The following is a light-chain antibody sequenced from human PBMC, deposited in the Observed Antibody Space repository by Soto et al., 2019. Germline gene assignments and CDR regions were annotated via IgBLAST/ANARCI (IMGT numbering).Light chain of an antibody. CDR3: TSYVGNDIWV. J-gene: IGLJ3*02. CDR2: EVT. Sequence: QSALTQPPSASGSPGQSVTISCTGTSSDVGAYKYVSWYQQYPGKAPKLMIYEVTKRPSGVPDRFSGSKSGNTASLTVSGLKAEDEADSYCTSYVGNDIWVFGGGTKLTVL. CDR1: SSDVGAYKY. V-gene: IGLV2-8*01.